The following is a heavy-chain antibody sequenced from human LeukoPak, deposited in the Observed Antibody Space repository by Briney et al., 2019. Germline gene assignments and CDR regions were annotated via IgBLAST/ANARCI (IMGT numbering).Heavy chain of an antibody. CDR2: FDPEDGET. D-gene: IGHD2-8*01. J-gene: IGHJ4*02. V-gene: IGHV1-24*01. CDR1: GYTLTELS. Sequence: ASVKVSCKVSGYTLTELSMHWVRQAPGKGLEWMGGFDPEDGETIYAQKFQGRVTMTEDTSTDTAYMELSSLRSEDTAVCYCATDIVVLMVYATDYWGQGTLVTVSS. CDR3: ATDIVVLMVYATDY.